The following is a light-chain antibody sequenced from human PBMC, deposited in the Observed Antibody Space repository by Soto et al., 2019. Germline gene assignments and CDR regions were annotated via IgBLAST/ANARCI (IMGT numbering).Light chain of an antibody. CDR3: ASYAVSSVV. CDR2: EVS. J-gene: IGLJ2*01. CDR1: SSDIGGYNY. V-gene: IGLV2-8*01. Sequence: QSALTQPPSASGSPGQSVTISCTGTSSDIGGYNYISWYQQHPGKAPKLMIYEVSKRPSGVPDRFSASKSSNTASLTVSGLQAEDEADYSCASYAVSSVVFGGGTKLTVL.